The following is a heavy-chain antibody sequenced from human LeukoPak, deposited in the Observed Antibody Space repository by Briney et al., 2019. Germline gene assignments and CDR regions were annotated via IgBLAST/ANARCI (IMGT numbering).Heavy chain of an antibody. CDR1: GYSFTDYS. CDR3: ARIAIPGRHYHDP. V-gene: IGHV1-2*02. Sequence: ASVKVSCKASGYSFTDYSMHWVRQAPGQGLEWMGWINPNSGGTDYAQEFRGRVTMTRDTSISTAYMELSRLSSDDTAVYYCARIAIPGRHYHDPWGQGTLVTVSS. J-gene: IGHJ5*01. CDR2: INPNSGGT. D-gene: IGHD2-15*01.